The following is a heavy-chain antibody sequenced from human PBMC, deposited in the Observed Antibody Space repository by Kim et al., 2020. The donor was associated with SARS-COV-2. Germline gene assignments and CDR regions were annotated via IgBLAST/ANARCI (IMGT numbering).Heavy chain of an antibody. V-gene: IGHV3-48*03. Sequence: GGSLRLSCAASGFTFSSYEMNWVRQAPGKGLEWVSYISSSGSTIYYADSVKGRFTISRDNAKNSLYLQMNGLRAEDTAVYYCARVQTLHDSSGYYSYWGQGTLVTVSS. D-gene: IGHD3-22*01. CDR2: ISSSGSTI. CDR1: GFTFSSYE. CDR3: ARVQTLHDSSGYYSY. J-gene: IGHJ4*02.